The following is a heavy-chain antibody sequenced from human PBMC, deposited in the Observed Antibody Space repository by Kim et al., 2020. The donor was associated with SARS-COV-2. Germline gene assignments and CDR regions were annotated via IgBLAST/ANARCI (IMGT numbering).Heavy chain of an antibody. CDR1: GYTFTSYA. J-gene: IGHJ6*02. V-gene: IGHV1-3*01. CDR3: ARPMVRGVIALLDGMDV. CDR2: INAGNGNT. Sequence: ASVKVSCKASGYTFTSYAMHWVRQAPGQRLEWMGWINAGNGNTKYSQKFQGRVTITRDTSASTAYMELSSLRSEDTAVYYCARPMVRGVIALLDGMDVWGQGTTVTVSS. D-gene: IGHD3-10*01.